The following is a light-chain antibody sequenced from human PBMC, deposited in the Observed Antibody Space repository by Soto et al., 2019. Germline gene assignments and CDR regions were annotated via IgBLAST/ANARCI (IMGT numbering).Light chain of an antibody. Sequence: QSALTQPPSASGSPGQSVSISCTGTSSDVGAYNSVSWYQQYPGKAPKLIIYEVTKRPSGVPDRFSGSKSGNTASLTVSGLQAEDEADYYCSAYAGSNNVVFGGGTQLTVL. CDR1: SSDVGAYNS. CDR2: EVT. V-gene: IGLV2-8*01. J-gene: IGLJ3*02. CDR3: SAYAGSNNVV.